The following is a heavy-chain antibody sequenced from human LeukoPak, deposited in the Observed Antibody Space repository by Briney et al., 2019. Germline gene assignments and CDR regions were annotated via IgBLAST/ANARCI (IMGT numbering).Heavy chain of an antibody. J-gene: IGHJ1*01. CDR2: INHSGST. CDR1: GGSFSGYY. D-gene: IGHD4-23*01. Sequence: SETLSLTCAVYGGSFSGYYWSWIRQPPGKGLEWIGEINHSGSTNYNPSLKSRVTISVDTSKNQLSLKLSSVTAADTAVYYCARTHYGVNEHFQHWGQGTLVTVSS. CDR3: ARTHYGVNEHFQH. V-gene: IGHV4-34*01.